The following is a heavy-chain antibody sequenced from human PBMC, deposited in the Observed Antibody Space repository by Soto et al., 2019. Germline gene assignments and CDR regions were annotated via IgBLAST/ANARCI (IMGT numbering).Heavy chain of an antibody. J-gene: IGHJ4*02. CDR2: IYYLGST. CDR1: GGSMSEYF. D-gene: IGHD3-10*01. Sequence: SETLSLTCSVSGGSMSEYFWSWIRQYPGKGLEWIGYIYYLGSTDYNPSLKSRVTISVDTSKRQFSLRLTSVTAADTGVYYCARDGYDGSGSPYPAYWGPGTQVTVSS. V-gene: IGHV4-59*01. CDR3: ARDGYDGSGSPYPAY.